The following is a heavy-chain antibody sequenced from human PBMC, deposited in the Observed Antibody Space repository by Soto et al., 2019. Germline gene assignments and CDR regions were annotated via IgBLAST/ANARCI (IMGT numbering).Heavy chain of an antibody. CDR2: ISYDGSNK. CDR1: GFTFSSYA. CDR3: ARPLWRDDYNWGYFDL. D-gene: IGHD4-4*01. J-gene: IGHJ2*01. Sequence: QVQLVESGGGVVQPGRSLRLSCAASGFTFSSYAMHWVRQAPGTGLEWVAVISYDGSNKYSADSVKGRVTISRDNSKNTLYLQMNSLRTEDTAVYYCARPLWRDDYNWGYFDLWGRGTLVTVSS. V-gene: IGHV3-30-3*01.